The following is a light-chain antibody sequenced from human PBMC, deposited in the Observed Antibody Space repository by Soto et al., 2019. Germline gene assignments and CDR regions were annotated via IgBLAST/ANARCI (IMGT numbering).Light chain of an antibody. CDR3: QHYNTQSIT. CDR1: ENIFKF. Sequence: DIQLIQSPATLSASVGDRITITCRASENIFKFLDWYQQRSGRAPNLLIYAASDLETGVPSRFSGRGSGTEFTLTIDSLQPDDSATYYCQHYNTQSITFGGGTKVDVK. V-gene: IGKV1-5*01. J-gene: IGKJ4*01. CDR2: AAS.